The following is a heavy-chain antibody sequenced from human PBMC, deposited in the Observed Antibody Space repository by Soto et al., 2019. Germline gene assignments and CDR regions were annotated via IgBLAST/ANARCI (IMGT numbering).Heavy chain of an antibody. V-gene: IGHV1-69*13. Sequence: SVKVSCKASGGTFSIYAIGGVLQSPGQGLEWMGGIIPIFGTANYAQKFQGRVTITADESTSTAYMELSSLRSEDTAVYYCARDSPGSGYYYFDYWGQGTLVTVSS. CDR3: ARDSPGSGYYYFDY. J-gene: IGHJ4*02. CDR1: GGTFSIYA. CDR2: IIPIFGTA. D-gene: IGHD3-22*01.